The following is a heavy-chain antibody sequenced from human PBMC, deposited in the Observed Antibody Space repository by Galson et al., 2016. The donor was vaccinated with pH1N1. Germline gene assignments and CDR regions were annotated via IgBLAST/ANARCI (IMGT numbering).Heavy chain of an antibody. J-gene: IGHJ3*02. D-gene: IGHD1-26*01. CDR1: GGSIRSNY. CDR3: AREGVGATNTAFDI. Sequence: ETLSLTCTVSGGSIRSNYWSWIRQSPGKGLEWIGYIYYSGSTDYNSSLKSRVTISIDTSKNQFSLKLSTVNAADTAVYYCAREGVGATNTAFDIWGQGTMVTVSS. CDR2: IYYSGST. V-gene: IGHV4-59*01.